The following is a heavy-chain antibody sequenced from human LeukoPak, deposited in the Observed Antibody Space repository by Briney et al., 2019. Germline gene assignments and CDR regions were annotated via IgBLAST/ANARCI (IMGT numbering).Heavy chain of an antibody. D-gene: IGHD1-26*01. J-gene: IGHJ5*02. Sequence: GASVTVSCKASGYTSGYTFTSYYMHWVRQAPGQGLEWMGVLNPSSGTTTYAQQFQGRVTMTRDTSTSTMYMEMSSLRSDDTAVYYCARAVGAPSRSWFDPWGQGTLVTVSS. CDR2: LNPSSGTT. CDR1: GYTSGYTFTSYY. CDR3: ARAVGAPSRSWFDP. V-gene: IGHV1-46*01.